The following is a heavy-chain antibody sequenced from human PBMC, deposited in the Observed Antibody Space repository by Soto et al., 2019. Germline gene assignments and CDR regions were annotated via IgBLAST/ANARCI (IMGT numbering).Heavy chain of an antibody. CDR1: GFSLSTSGVG. Sequence: QITLKESGPTLVKPTQTLTLTCTISGFSLSTSGVGVGWIRQPPGKALDWLALIYWDGDKRYSPSLKSRLTITTDTSKNQVVLTMTTMDPVDTATYYCVRLLWFGELTWGQGTLVTVSS. CDR3: VRLLWFGELT. J-gene: IGHJ4*02. D-gene: IGHD3-10*01. V-gene: IGHV2-5*02. CDR2: IYWDGDK.